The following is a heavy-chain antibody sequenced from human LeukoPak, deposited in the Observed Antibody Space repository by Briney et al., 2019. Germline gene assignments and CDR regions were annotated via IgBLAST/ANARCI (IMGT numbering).Heavy chain of an antibody. Sequence: SETLSLTCTVSGGSISSSGYYWGWIRQPPGKGLEWIGSTYYTGSTNYNPSLKSRVTLSIDMSRTQFPLKLSSATAADTAVYFCARLRTYEKNFDLWSGYYKPRYFAYWGQGTLVTVSS. CDR2: TYYTGST. J-gene: IGHJ4*02. V-gene: IGHV4-39*01. D-gene: IGHD3-3*01. CDR1: GGSISSSGYY. CDR3: ARLRTYEKNFDLWSGYYKPRYFAY.